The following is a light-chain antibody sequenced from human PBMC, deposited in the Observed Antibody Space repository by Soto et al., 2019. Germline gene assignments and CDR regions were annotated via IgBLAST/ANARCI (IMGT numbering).Light chain of an antibody. J-gene: IGKJ4*01. Sequence: EIVLTQSPGTLSLSPGERATLSCRARQNVSSSFLAWYQQKPGQAPRLLIYGASSRATGIPDRFSGSGSGTDFTLTISILEPEDVAVYYCQQYDSSPLTFGGGTKVEIK. CDR2: GAS. V-gene: IGKV3-20*01. CDR1: QNVSSSF. CDR3: QQYDSSPLT.